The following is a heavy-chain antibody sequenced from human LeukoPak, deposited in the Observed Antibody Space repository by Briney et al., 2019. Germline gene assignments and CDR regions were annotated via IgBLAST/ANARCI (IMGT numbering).Heavy chain of an antibody. V-gene: IGHV6-1*01. J-gene: IGHJ4*01. CDR2: TYYRSQWYN. Sequence: SQTLSLTTAIAGDSVSSSSDSWNWIRQPPSRGLEWLGRTYYRSQWYNDYRVSVKRRSSINTGTSKKQSSLQLNSVTPEGTAAYDWARELGGFDGWGQGTLVSAAS. CDR3: ARELGGFDG. CDR1: GDSVSSSSDS. D-gene: IGHD3-16*01.